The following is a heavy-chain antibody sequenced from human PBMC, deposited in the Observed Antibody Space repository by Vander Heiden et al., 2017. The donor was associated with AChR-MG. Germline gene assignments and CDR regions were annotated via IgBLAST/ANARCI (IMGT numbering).Heavy chain of an antibody. CDR3: ARDPSPDNWNDLYAFDI. CDR2: ISSSSSTI. CDR1: GFTFSRYS. J-gene: IGHJ3*02. D-gene: IGHD1-1*01. Sequence: EVQLVESGGGLVQPGGSLRLSCAASGFTFSRYSMNWVRQAPGKGLEWVSYISSSSSTIYYADSVKGRVTISRDNAKNSLYLQMNSLRAEDTAVYYCARDPSPDNWNDLYAFDIWGQGTMVTVSS. V-gene: IGHV3-48*01.